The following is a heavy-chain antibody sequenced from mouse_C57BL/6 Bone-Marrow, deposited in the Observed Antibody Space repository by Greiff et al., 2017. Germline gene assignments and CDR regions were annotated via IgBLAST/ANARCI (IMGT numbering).Heavy chain of an antibody. Sequence: QVQLQQPGAELVRPGSSVKLSCKASGYTFTSYWMHWVKQRPIHGLEWIGNIDPSDSETHYNQKFKDKATLTVDKSSSTAYMQLSSLTSEDSAVYYGARRDYGSTWYFDVWGTGTTVTVSS. D-gene: IGHD1-1*01. V-gene: IGHV1-52*01. J-gene: IGHJ1*03. CDR3: ARRDYGSTWYFDV. CDR2: IDPSDSET. CDR1: GYTFTSYW.